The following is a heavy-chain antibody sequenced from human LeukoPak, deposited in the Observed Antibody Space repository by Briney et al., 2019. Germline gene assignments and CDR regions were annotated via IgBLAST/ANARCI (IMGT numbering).Heavy chain of an antibody. V-gene: IGHV3-7*03. CDR1: GVTFSNHW. Sequence: PGGSLRLSCVTSGVTFSNHWMTWVRQAPGKGLEWVGNINQDGSGKYYVDSAKGRFTISKDNAKNSLYLQMNSLRAEDTALYHCARNNGMDVWGQGTTVIVSS. J-gene: IGHJ6*02. CDR3: ARNNGMDV. CDR2: INQDGSGK.